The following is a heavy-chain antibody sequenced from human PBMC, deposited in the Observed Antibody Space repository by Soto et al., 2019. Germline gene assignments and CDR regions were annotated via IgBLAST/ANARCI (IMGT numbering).Heavy chain of an antibody. CDR3: ARGFRYYDYVWGSYIPWY. D-gene: IGHD3-16*01. J-gene: IGHJ4*02. CDR2: IIPIFGTA. CDR1: GGTFSSYA. V-gene: IGHV1-69*13. Sequence: ASVKVSCKASGGTFSSYAISWVRQAPGQGLEWMGGIIPIFGTANYAQKFQGRVTITADESTSTAYMELSSLRSEDTAVYYCARGFRYYDYVWGSYIPWYWGQGTLVTVSS.